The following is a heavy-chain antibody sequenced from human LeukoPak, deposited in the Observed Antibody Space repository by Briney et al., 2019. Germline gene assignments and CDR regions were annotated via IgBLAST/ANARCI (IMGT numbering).Heavy chain of an antibody. CDR1: GFSISSGHY. Sequence: SETLSLTCTVSGFSISSGHYWGWVRQPPGAGLEWIGSVYQSGTTYYNPSLKSRVTTSVDMSKNQFSLRLRPVPAADTAVYYCARIFIRNGYSSYFDCWGQGTLVTVPS. V-gene: IGHV4-38-2*02. D-gene: IGHD5-18*01. CDR2: VYQSGTT. CDR3: ARIFIRNGYSSYFDC. J-gene: IGHJ4*02.